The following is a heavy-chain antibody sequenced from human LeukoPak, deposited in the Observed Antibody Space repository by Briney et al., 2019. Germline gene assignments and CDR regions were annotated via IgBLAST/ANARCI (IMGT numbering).Heavy chain of an antibody. D-gene: IGHD5-12*01. J-gene: IGHJ4*02. Sequence: GGSLRLSCAASGFAFSHHWMNWVRQAPGEGLKWVATINQDGSEKHYVDSVKGRFIISRDNAKNSLFLQMNSLRAEDTAVYYCGRGWPGYTSPLDYWGQGILVAVSS. CDR2: INQDGSEK. CDR3: GRGWPGYTSPLDY. V-gene: IGHV3-7*01. CDR1: GFAFSHHW.